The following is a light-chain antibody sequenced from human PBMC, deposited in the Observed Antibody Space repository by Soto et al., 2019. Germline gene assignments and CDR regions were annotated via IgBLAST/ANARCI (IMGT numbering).Light chain of an antibody. CDR3: ETWDSNTRV. Sequence: QSVLTQSSSASASLGSSVKLTCTLSSGHSSYIIAWHQQQPGKAPRYLMKLEGSGSYNKGSGVPDRFSGSSSGADRYLTISILQFVDGADYYCETWDSNTRVFGGGTKLTVL. J-gene: IGLJ3*02. CDR2: LEGSGSY. V-gene: IGLV4-60*02. CDR1: SGHSSYI.